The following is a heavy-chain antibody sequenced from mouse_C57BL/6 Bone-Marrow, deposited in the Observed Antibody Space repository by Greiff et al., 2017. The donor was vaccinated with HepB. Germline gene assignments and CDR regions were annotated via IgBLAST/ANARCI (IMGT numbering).Heavy chain of an antibody. D-gene: IGHD2-3*01. J-gene: IGHJ3*01. V-gene: IGHV3-6*01. CDR3: ARDERLLIAY. CDR2: ISYDGSN. Sequence: DVQLQESGPGLVKPSQSLSLTCSVTGYSITSGYYWNWIRQFPGNKLEWMGYISYDGSNNYNPSLKNRISITRDTSKNQFFLKLNSVTTEDTATYYCARDERLLIAYWGQGTLVTVSA. CDR1: GYSITSGYY.